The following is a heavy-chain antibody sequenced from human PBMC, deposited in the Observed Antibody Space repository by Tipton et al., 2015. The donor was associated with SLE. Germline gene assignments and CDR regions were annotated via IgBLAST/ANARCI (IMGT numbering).Heavy chain of an antibody. V-gene: IGHV4-59*08. CDR3: ARIQIPRAFDI. J-gene: IGHJ3*02. Sequence: TLSLTCTVSGGSISSYYWSWIRQPPGKGLEWIGYIYYSGSTNYNPSLKSRVTISVDTSKNQFSLKLSSVTAADTAVHYCARIQIPRAFDIWGQGTMVTVSS. CDR2: IYYSGST. CDR1: GGSISSYY. D-gene: IGHD2-21*01.